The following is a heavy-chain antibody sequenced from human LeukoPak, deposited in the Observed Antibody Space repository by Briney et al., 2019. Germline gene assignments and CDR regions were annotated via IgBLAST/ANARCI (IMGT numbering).Heavy chain of an antibody. CDR1: GYTFTSYG. J-gene: IGHJ6*02. Sequence: GASVKVSCKASGYTFTSYGISWVRQAPGQGLEWMGWISAYNGNTNYAQKLQGRVTMTTDTSTSTAYMELRSLRSDDTAVYYCARDTRVVVAATSRYYYYGMDVWGQGTTVTVSS. V-gene: IGHV1-18*01. CDR3: ARDTRVVVAATSRYYYYGMDV. CDR2: ISAYNGNT. D-gene: IGHD2-15*01.